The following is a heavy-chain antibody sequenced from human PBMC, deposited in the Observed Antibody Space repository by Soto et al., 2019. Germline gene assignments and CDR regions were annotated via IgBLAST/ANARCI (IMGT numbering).Heavy chain of an antibody. V-gene: IGHV3-23*01. D-gene: IGHD2-8*01. J-gene: IGHJ5*02. CDR3: AKDQFPVVLMVYAQSSGNWFAP. Sequence: PGGALRLSCAASGFTFSSYAMSWVRQAPGKGLEWVSAISGSGGSTYYADSVKGRSTISRDNSKNTLDLQMHSQRAEGTAVYYCAKDQFPVVLMVYAQSSGNWFAPWGQGTLVTVSS. CDR2: ISGSGGST. CDR1: GFTFSSYA.